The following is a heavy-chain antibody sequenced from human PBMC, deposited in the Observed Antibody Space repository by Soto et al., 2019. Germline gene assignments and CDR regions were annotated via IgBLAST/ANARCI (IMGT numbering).Heavy chain of an antibody. Sequence: QVQLQQWGAGLLKPSETLSLTCAVYGGSFSGYYWSWIRQPPGKGLEWIGEINHSGSTNYNPSLKSRVTISVDTPENQFSLKLSSVTAADTAVYYCARRRFTFGGVIVKHAFDIWGQGTMVTVSS. D-gene: IGHD3-16*02. CDR3: ARRRFTFGGVIVKHAFDI. V-gene: IGHV4-34*01. J-gene: IGHJ3*02. CDR1: GGSFSGYY. CDR2: INHSGST.